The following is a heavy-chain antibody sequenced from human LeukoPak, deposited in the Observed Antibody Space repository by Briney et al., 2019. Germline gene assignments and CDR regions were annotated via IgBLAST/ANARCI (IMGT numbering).Heavy chain of an antibody. V-gene: IGHV4-30-4*01. Sequence: SQTLSLTCTVSGGSISSGDYYWSWIRQPPGKGLEWIGYIYYSGSTYYNPSLKSRVTISVDTSKNQFSLKLSSVTAADTAVYYCARDLGVVPAAPYNWFDPWGQGTLVTVSS. J-gene: IGHJ5*02. CDR3: ARDLGVVPAAPYNWFDP. CDR2: IYYSGST. D-gene: IGHD2-2*01. CDR1: GGSISSGDYY.